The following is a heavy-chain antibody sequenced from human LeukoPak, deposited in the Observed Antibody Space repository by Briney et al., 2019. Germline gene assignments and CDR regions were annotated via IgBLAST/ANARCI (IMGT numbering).Heavy chain of an antibody. CDR3: ARGYSSSWNYFDY. J-gene: IGHJ4*02. CDR2: VFDSGGT. D-gene: IGHD6-13*01. Sequence: SETLPLTCTVSGGSISNYWWSWIRQPPGKGLEWIGYVFDSGGTNYNPSLKGRVTISVDTSKKQFSLKLSSVTAADTAVYYCARGYSSSWNYFDYWGQGTLVTVSS. CDR1: GGSISNYW. V-gene: IGHV4-59*01.